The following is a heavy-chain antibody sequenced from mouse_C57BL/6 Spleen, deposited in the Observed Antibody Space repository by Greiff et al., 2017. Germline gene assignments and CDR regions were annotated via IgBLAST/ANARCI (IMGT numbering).Heavy chain of an antibody. J-gene: IGHJ4*01. CDR3: ARASYSNYHAMDY. CDR2: ISDGGSYT. D-gene: IGHD2-5*01. Sequence: EVQGVESGGGLVKPGGSLKLSCAASGFTFSSYAMSWVRQTPEKRLEWVATISDGGSYTYYPDNVKGRFTISRDNAKNNLYLQMSHLKSEDTAMYYCARASYSNYHAMDYWGQGTSVTVSS. CDR1: GFTFSSYA. V-gene: IGHV5-4*01.